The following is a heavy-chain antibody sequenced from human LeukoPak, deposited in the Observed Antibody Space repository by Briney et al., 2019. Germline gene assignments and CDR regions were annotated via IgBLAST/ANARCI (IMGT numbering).Heavy chain of an antibody. V-gene: IGHV3-21*01. CDR3: ARKQWLNS. Sequence: PGGSLRLSCAASGFTFSSYSLTWVREAPGKGLEWVSSITTGGDDLYYSDSVKGRFTISRDNAKNSLFLQMNNLRAEDTAVYYCARKQWLNSWGQGTRVIAYS. CDR1: GFTFSSYS. J-gene: IGHJ5*02. D-gene: IGHD6-19*01. CDR2: ITTGGDDL.